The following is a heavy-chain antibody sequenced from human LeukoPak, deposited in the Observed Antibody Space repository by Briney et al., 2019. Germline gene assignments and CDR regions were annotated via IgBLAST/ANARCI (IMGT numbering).Heavy chain of an antibody. J-gene: IGHJ4*02. CDR3: ARDSGGDAYNDYFDS. Sequence: GGSLRLSCAASGFSFNTYAMPWVRQAPGRGLESVSAINYNGDSTYYANSVKGRFIISRDNSMKTLFLQMGSLRAEDTAVYYCARDSGGDAYNDYFDSWGQGTLVTVSS. D-gene: IGHD5-24*01. CDR1: GFSFNTYA. CDR2: INYNGDST. V-gene: IGHV3-64*01.